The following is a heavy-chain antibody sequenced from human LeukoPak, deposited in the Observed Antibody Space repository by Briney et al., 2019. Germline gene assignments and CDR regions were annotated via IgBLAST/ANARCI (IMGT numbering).Heavy chain of an antibody. J-gene: IGHJ6*03. CDR2: IFYRGTT. CDR3: ARSGYYGSGKYYFMDV. CDR1: GGSISSNIYY. V-gene: IGHV4-39*01. Sequence: SETLSLTCSVSGGSISSNIYYWAWIRQPPGKGLEWIGSIFYRGTTYYNPSLKGRLNIFVDTSKNLFSLRLSSVTAADTAVYHCARSGYYGSGKYYFMDVWGKGTTVTVSS. D-gene: IGHD3-10*01.